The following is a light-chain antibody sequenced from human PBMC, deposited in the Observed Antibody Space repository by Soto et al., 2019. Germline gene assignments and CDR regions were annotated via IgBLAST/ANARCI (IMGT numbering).Light chain of an antibody. CDR3: QQSYSTPPS. CDR1: QSISSY. J-gene: IGKJ2*01. V-gene: IGKV1-39*01. Sequence: DIQMTQSPSSLSASVGDRVTITCRASQSISSYLNWYQQKPGKAPKLLIYAASNLQSGLPSRFSGSGSGTDFTLTICRLHPEDFATYYCQQSYSTPPSFGQGTKAEIK. CDR2: AAS.